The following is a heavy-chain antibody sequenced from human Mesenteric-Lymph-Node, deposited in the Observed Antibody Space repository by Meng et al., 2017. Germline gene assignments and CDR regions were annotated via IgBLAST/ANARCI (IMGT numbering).Heavy chain of an antibody. Sequence: GESLKISCAASGFTFSSYWMSWVRQAPGKGLEWVANIKQDGSEKYYVDSVKGRFTISRDNAKNSLYLQMNSLRAEDTAVYYCARDRSRILERRFVYYGMDVWGQGTTVTVSS. J-gene: IGHJ6*02. D-gene: IGHD1-1*01. CDR1: GFTFSSYW. V-gene: IGHV3-7*01. CDR2: IKQDGSEK. CDR3: ARDRSRILERRFVYYGMDV.